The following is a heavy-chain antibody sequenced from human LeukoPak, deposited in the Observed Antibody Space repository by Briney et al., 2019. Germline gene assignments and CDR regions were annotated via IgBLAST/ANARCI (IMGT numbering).Heavy chain of an antibody. Sequence: PSETLSLTCAVSGGSIPNYYWSWIRRPAGKGLEWIGRTSASGNTNYNPSLESRVTMSADTSKNQFSLKLTSVTAADTAVYYCAREATMAVWGQGTLVTVSS. CDR1: GGSIPNYY. V-gene: IGHV4-4*07. CDR3: AREATMAV. J-gene: IGHJ4*02. CDR2: TSASGNT. D-gene: IGHD3-10*01.